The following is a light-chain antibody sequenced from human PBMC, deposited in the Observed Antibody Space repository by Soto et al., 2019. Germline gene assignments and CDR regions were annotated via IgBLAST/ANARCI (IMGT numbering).Light chain of an antibody. CDR2: GAS. Sequence: EIVRAHSPATLSVSPGETTRLSFRAIHSINSDVAWYQQKVCQTPRLLIHGASTRATGIAARFSGSGSGTEFTLTLSGLQSEDFATYYCQQYNNWPVTFGGGTKVDIK. CDR3: QQYNNWPVT. J-gene: IGKJ4*01. CDR1: HSINSD. V-gene: IGKV3D-15*01.